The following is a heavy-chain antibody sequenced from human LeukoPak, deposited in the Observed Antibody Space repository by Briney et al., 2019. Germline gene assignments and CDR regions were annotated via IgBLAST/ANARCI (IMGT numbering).Heavy chain of an antibody. J-gene: IGHJ4*02. V-gene: IGHV3-NL1*01. CDR1: GFTFSSYG. D-gene: IGHD5-12*01. CDR2: IYSGGST. Sequence: GGSLRLSCAASGFTFSSYGMHWVRQAPGKGLEWVAVIYSGGSTNYADSVKGRFTISRDNAKNTVYLQMNSLRAEDTAVYYCARGKYSGYYIDYWGQGTLVTVSS. CDR3: ARGKYSGYYIDY.